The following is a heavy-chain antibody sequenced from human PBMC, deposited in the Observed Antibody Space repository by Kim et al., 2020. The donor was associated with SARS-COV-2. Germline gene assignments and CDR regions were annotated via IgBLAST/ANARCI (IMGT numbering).Heavy chain of an antibody. D-gene: IGHD5-18*01. J-gene: IGHJ6*02. CDR1: GDSVSSNSAA. V-gene: IGHV6-1*01. CDR3: AGTFAAMVTGYYYYGMDV. CDR2: TYYRSKWYN. Sequence: SQTLSLTCAISGDSVSSNSAAWNWIRQSPSRGLEWLGRTYYRSKWYNDYAVSVKSRITINPDTSKNQFSLQLNSVTPEDTAVYYCAGTFAAMVTGYYYYGMDVWCQGTTVTVSS.